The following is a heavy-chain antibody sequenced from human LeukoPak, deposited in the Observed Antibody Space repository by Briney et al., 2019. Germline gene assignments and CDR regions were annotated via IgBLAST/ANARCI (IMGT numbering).Heavy chain of an antibody. CDR2: IKQDGSEK. Sequence: GGTLRLSCAASAFTFSSYGMSWVRQAPGKGLECVANIKQDGSEKYYVDSVKGRFTISRDNAKNSLYLQMNSLRAEDTAVYYCARDSVPWGQGTLVTVSS. CDR1: AFTFSSYG. V-gene: IGHV3-7*01. J-gene: IGHJ5*02. CDR3: ARDSVP.